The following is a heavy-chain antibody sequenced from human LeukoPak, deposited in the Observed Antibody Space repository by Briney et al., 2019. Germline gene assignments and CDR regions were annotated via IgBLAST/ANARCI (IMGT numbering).Heavy chain of an antibody. CDR3: ASRTHCSSTSCYERVRDY. V-gene: IGHV4-30-2*01. Sequence: SETLSLTCTVSGGSISSGGYYWSWIRQPPGKGLEWIGYIYHSGSTYYNPSLKSRVTISVDRSKNQFSLKLSSVTAADTAVYYCASRTHCSSTSCYERVRDYWGQGTLVTVSS. D-gene: IGHD2-2*01. CDR1: GGSISSGGYY. J-gene: IGHJ4*02. CDR2: IYHSGST.